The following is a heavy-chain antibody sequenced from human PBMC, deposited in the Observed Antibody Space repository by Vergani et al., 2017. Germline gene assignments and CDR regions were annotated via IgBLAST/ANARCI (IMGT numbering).Heavy chain of an antibody. V-gene: IGHV4-59*12. D-gene: IGHD3-10*01. Sequence: QVRLQESGPGLVKPSETLSLTCSVSGGSMSGYYWSWIRQPPGKELEWIGYMYHSGSTNYNPSLETRVTISGDTSKNQFSLKMSSVTAADTAVYYCARGKARVRYYGSGKGEKFDYWGQGTLVTVSS. CDR2: MYHSGST. CDR1: GGSMSGYY. J-gene: IGHJ4*02. CDR3: ARGKARVRYYGSGKGEKFDY.